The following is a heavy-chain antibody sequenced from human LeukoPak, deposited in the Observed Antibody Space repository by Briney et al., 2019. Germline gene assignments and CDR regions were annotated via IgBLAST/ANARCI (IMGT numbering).Heavy chain of an antibody. CDR3: ATDRDYYDSSGYYFDY. D-gene: IGHD3-22*01. J-gene: IGHJ4*02. V-gene: IGHV1-24*01. CDR2: FDPEDGET. Sequence: GASVKVSCKVSGYTFTELSMHWVRQAPGKGLEWMGGFDPEDGETIYAQKFQGRVTMTEDTSTDTAYMELSSLRSEDTAVYYCATDRDYYDSSGYYFDYWGQGTLVTVSS. CDR1: GYTFTELS.